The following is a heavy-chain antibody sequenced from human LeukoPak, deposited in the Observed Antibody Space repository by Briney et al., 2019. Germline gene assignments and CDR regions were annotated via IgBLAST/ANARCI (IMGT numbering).Heavy chain of an antibody. Sequence: PGGSLRLSCAASGFTFSSYWMHWVRQPPGKGLEWIGEINDSGRTNYNPSLKSRVTISVDTSKNQFSLKLSSVTAADTAVYYCARMSPRLRRLTMTTTKGFDYWGQGTLVTVSS. CDR1: GFTFSSYW. CDR2: INDSGRT. V-gene: IGHV4-34*01. CDR3: ARMSPRLRRLTMTTTKGFDY. J-gene: IGHJ4*02. D-gene: IGHD4-17*01.